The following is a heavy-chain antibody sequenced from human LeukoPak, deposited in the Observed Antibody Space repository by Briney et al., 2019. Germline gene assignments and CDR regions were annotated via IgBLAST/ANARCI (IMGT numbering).Heavy chain of an antibody. CDR3: ARGNRAGGAFDI. CDR2: INHSGST. Sequence: PSETLSPTCTVSGGSISSYYWSWIRQPPGKGLEWIGEINHSGSTNYNPSLKSRVTISVDTSKNQFSLKLSSVTAADTAVYYCARGNRAGGAFDIWGQGTMVTVSS. D-gene: IGHD1-26*01. CDR1: GGSISSYY. J-gene: IGHJ3*02. V-gene: IGHV4-34*01.